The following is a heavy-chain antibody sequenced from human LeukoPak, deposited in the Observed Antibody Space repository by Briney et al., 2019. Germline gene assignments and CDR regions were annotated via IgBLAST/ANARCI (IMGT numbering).Heavy chain of an antibody. D-gene: IGHD3-22*01. Sequence: GGSLRLSCVASGFTFNSNWMSWVRQAPGKGLEWVANIKQDGSEKYYVDSVKGRFTISRDNAKNSVSQQMNSLRVEDTAVYYCARDKYYDRYFDSWGQGTLVTVSS. CDR3: ARDKYYDRYFDS. J-gene: IGHJ4*02. V-gene: IGHV3-7*01. CDR1: GFTFNSNW. CDR2: IKQDGSEK.